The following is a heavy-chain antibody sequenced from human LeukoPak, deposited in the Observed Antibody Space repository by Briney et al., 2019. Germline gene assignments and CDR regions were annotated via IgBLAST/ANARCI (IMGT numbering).Heavy chain of an antibody. CDR3: ARDRITMVRGVIISYFDY. J-gene: IGHJ4*02. CDR1: GFTVSSNY. CDR2: IYSGGST. V-gene: IGHV3-66*01. D-gene: IGHD3-10*01. Sequence: GGSLRLSCAASGFTVSSNYMSWVRQAPGKGLEWVSVIYSGGSTYYADSVKGRFTISRDNSKNTLYLQMNSLRAEDTAGYYCARDRITMVRGVIISYFDYWGQGTLVTVSS.